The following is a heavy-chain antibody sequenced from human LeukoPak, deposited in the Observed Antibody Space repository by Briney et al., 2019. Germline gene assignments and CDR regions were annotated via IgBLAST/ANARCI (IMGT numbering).Heavy chain of an antibody. CDR1: GGSIRSSYYY. J-gene: IGHJ3*02. CDR3: ARDDMIVVGSSFDI. D-gene: IGHD3-22*01. Sequence: SETLSLTCTVSGGSIRSSYYYWGWIRQPPGKGLEWIGSIYDSGSTYYNPSLKSRVTISVDTSKNQFSLKLNSVTAADTAVYYCARDDMIVVGSSFDIWGQGTMVTVSS. CDR2: IYDSGST. V-gene: IGHV4-39*02.